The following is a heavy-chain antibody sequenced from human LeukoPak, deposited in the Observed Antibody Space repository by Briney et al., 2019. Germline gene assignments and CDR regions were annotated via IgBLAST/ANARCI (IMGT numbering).Heavy chain of an antibody. J-gene: IGHJ4*02. CDR3: ARSGITIVRGEGYFDY. D-gene: IGHD3-10*01. V-gene: IGHV4-31*03. CDR2: IYYSGST. CDR1: GGSISSGGYY. Sequence: SETLSLTCTVSGGSISSGGYYWSWIRQHPGKGLEWIGYIYYSGSTYYNPSLKSRVTISVDTSKNQFSLKLSSVTAADTAVYYCARSGITIVRGEGYFDYWGQGTLVTVSS.